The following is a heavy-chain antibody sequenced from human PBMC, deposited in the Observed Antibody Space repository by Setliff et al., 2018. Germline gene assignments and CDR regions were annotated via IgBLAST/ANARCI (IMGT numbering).Heavy chain of an antibody. D-gene: IGHD3-3*01. J-gene: IGHJ6*03. CDR1: PGSISRHY. Sequence: ETLSLTCTVSPGSISRHYWSWFRQAPGKGLEWIGYRHDNGERDYNPSLGSRVTISVDTSKNQFSLMLTSVTAADTAVYYCARLSGFQYMDVWGKGTTVTVSS. CDR3: ARLSGFQYMDV. CDR2: RHDNGER. V-gene: IGHV4-59*08.